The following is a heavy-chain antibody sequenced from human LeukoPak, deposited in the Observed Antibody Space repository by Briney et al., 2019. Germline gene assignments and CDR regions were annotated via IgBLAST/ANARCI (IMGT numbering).Heavy chain of an antibody. J-gene: IGHJ4*02. V-gene: IGHV3-33*01. Sequence: GRSPRLSCAASGFTFSRHGMHWVRLAPGKGLEWVAFIAYDGRIANYADSVKGRFTISRDNSKNTVYLQMNSLRAEDTAVYCCARFTGGDSSGYYEDWGQGTLVTVSS. D-gene: IGHD3-22*01. CDR3: ARFTGGDSSGYYED. CDR2: IAYDGRIA. CDR1: GFTFSRHG.